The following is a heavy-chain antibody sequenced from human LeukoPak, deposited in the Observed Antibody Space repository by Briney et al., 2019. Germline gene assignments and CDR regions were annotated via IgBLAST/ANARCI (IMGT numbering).Heavy chain of an antibody. Sequence: SETLSLTCTVSGGSISSYYWSWIRQPPGKGLEWIGYIYYSGSTNYNPSLKSRVTISVDTSKNQFSLKLSSVTAADTAVYYCASSGYNDAFDIWGQGTMVTVSS. V-gene: IGHV4-59*01. CDR1: GGSISSYY. D-gene: IGHD1-20*01. CDR2: IYYSGST. J-gene: IGHJ3*02. CDR3: ASSGYNDAFDI.